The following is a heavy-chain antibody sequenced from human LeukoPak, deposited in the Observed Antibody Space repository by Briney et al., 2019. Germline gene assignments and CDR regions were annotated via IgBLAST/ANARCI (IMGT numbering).Heavy chain of an antibody. CDR2: IYTSGST. V-gene: IGHV4-61*02. Sequence: PSQTLSLTCTVSGGSISSDSYYWSWIRQPAGKGLKWIGRIYTSGSTTYNPSLKSRVTISVDTSKNQFSLKLSSVTAADTAVYYCARGPSPNSWADYWGQGTLVTVSS. CDR3: ARGPSPNSWADY. J-gene: IGHJ4*02. D-gene: IGHD6-13*01. CDR1: GGSISSDSYY.